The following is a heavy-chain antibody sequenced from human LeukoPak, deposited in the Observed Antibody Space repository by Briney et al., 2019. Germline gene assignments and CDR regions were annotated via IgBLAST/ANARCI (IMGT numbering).Heavy chain of an antibody. Sequence: GGSLRLSCIASGFTFSSFAMNWVRQAPGKGLEWVSVIYSGGSTYYADSVKGRFTISRDNSKNTLYLQMNSLRAEDTAVYYCARDRRYDSVIDYWGQGTLVTVSS. CDR1: GFTFSSFA. CDR3: ARDRRYDSVIDY. J-gene: IGHJ4*02. CDR2: IYSGGST. V-gene: IGHV3-66*01. D-gene: IGHD3-3*01.